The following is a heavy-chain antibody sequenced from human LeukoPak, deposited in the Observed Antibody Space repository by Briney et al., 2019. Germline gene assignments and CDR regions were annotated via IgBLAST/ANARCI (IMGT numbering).Heavy chain of an antibody. CDR1: GFTFSSYA. CDR3: ARPTPSFSSGWYNPYFDY. J-gene: IGHJ4*02. Sequence: PGGSLGLSCAASGFTFSSYAMHWVRQAPGKGLDWVAVISYDGNNKYYADSVKGRFTISRDNSKNTLYLQMNSLRAEDTAVYYCARPTPSFSSGWYNPYFDYWGQGTLVTVSS. D-gene: IGHD6-19*01. CDR2: ISYDGNNK. V-gene: IGHV3-30*04.